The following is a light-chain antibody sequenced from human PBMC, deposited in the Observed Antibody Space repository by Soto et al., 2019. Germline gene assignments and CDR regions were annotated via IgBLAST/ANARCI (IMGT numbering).Light chain of an antibody. V-gene: IGLV2-14*01. CDR2: DVT. J-gene: IGLJ1*01. CDR1: SSDVGGYNY. Sequence: QSVLTQPPSASGSPGQSVTISCTGTSSDVGGYNYVSWYQQHPGKAPKLMIYDVTNRPSGVSDRFSGSKSGNTASLTISGLQAEDEADYYCSSYTSISTYVFGTGTKVTVL. CDR3: SSYTSISTYV.